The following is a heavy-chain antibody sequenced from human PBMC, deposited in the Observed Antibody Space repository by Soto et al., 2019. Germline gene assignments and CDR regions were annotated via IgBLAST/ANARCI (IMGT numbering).Heavy chain of an antibody. V-gene: IGHV4-39*01. CDR3: ARVPYGDYVFDY. Sequence: QLQLQESGPGLVKPSETLSLTCTVSGGSISSSSYYWGWIRQPPGKGLEWIGSIYYSGSTYYNPSLKSRVTISVDTSKNQFSLKLSSVTAADTAVYYCARVPYGDYVFDYWGQGTLVTVSS. J-gene: IGHJ4*02. CDR1: GGSISSSSYY. CDR2: IYYSGST. D-gene: IGHD4-17*01.